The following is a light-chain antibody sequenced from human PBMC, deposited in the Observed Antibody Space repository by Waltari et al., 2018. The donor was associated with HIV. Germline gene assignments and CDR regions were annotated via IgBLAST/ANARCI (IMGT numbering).Light chain of an antibody. Sequence: QSVLTQPPSASGTPGQRVTISCSGSSSNIGSNTVNWYQQLPGTAPKLLIYSNNQRPSWVPDRFSGSRSGTSASLAISGRQSEDEADDYCAAWDDNLNGYVFGTGTKVTV. CDR1: SSNIGSNT. V-gene: IGLV1-44*01. CDR3: AAWDDNLNGYV. J-gene: IGLJ1*01. CDR2: SNN.